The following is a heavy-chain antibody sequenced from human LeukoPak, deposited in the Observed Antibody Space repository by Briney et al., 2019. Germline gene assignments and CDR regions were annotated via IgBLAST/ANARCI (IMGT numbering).Heavy chain of an antibody. CDR3: ARQGYCSGNTCYALFDP. J-gene: IGHJ5*02. Sequence: PSETLSLTCTVSGDSISSYYWSWIRQPPGKGLERIGYIFYSGDTHYIPSLKSRATMSLDTSKNQLSLKLVSVTAADTAVYYCARQGYCSGNTCYALFDPWGQGTLVIVSS. V-gene: IGHV4-59*08. D-gene: IGHD2-2*01. CDR2: IFYSGDT. CDR1: GDSISSYY.